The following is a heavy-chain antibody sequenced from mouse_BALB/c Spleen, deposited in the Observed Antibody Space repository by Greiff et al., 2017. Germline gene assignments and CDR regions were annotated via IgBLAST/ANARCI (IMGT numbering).Heavy chain of an antibody. CDR2: IWAGGST. CDR1: GFSLTSYG. CDR3: ARATATEVYYYAMDY. V-gene: IGHV2-9*02. D-gene: IGHD1-2*01. Sequence: VHLVESGPGLVAPSQSLSITCTVSGFSLTSYGVHWVRQPPGKGLEWLGVIWAGGSTNYNSALMSRLSISKDNSKSQVFLKMNSLQTDDTAMYYCARATATEVYYYAMDYWGQGTSVTVSS. J-gene: IGHJ4*01.